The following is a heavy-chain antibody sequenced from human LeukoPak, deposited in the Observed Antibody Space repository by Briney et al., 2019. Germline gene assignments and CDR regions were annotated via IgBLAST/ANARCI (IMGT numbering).Heavy chain of an antibody. CDR2: ISYDGSNK. Sequence: PGGSLRLSCAASGFTFSSYGMHWVRQAPGKGLEWVAVISYDGSNKYYADSVKGRFTISRDNSKNTLYLQMNSLRAEDTAVYYCAKDRRIVVVVAPDYWGQGTLVTVSS. CDR1: GFTFSSYG. J-gene: IGHJ4*02. V-gene: IGHV3-30*18. CDR3: AKDRRIVVVVAPDY. D-gene: IGHD2-15*01.